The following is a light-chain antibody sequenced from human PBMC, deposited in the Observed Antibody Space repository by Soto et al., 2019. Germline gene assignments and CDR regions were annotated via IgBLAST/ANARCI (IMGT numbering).Light chain of an antibody. CDR3: QHYNSYSEA. J-gene: IGKJ1*01. CDR1: QSVSSN. Sequence: EVVMTQSPATLSVSPGERATLSGSASQSVSSNLAWYLQKPGQAPRLLIYDTSSRATGIPDRFSGSGSGTDFTLTISSLQPDDFATYYCQHYNSYSEAFGQGTKVDIK. CDR2: DTS. V-gene: IGKV3D-15*01.